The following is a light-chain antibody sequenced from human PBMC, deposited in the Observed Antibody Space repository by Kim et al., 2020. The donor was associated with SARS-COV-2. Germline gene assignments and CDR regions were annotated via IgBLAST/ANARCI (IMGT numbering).Light chain of an antibody. Sequence: VSPGQTASGTCSGDSLGDRFIFWYQQKPGQSPVVVIYQDNKRPSGIPERFSGSNSGNTATLTIRETQAMDEADYYCQAWDRGSAVFGGGTKLTVL. CDR1: SLGDRF. V-gene: IGLV3-1*01. CDR3: QAWDRGSAV. J-gene: IGLJ3*02. CDR2: QDN.